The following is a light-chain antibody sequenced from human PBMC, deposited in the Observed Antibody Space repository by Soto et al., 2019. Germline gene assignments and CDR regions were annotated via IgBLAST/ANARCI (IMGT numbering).Light chain of an antibody. CDR1: QSVSSN. CDR2: GAS. Sequence: EIVMTQSPATLSVSPGERATLSCRASQSVSSNLVWYQQKPGQAPRLLIYGASTRATGIPARFSGSGSGTEFTLTIRSLQSDDFAVYYCQQSNNWATFGHCTKVDI. V-gene: IGKV3-15*01. CDR3: QQSNNWAT. J-gene: IGKJ3*01.